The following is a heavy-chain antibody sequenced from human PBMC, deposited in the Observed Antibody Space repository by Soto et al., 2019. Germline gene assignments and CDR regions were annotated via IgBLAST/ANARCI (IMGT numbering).Heavy chain of an antibody. CDR3: ASPGGSYANYDYYGTDV. CDR2: IYPGDSDT. Sequence: GESLKISCKGSGYSFTSYWIGWVRQMPGKGLEWMGIIYPGDSDTRYSPSFQGQVTISADKSISTAYLQWSSLKASDTAMYYCASPGGSYANYDYYGTDVWGQGTTVTVSS. D-gene: IGHD1-26*01. J-gene: IGHJ6*02. CDR1: GYSFTSYW. V-gene: IGHV5-51*01.